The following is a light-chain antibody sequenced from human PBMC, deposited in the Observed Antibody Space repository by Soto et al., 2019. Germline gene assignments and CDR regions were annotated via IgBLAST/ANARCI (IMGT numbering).Light chain of an antibody. CDR1: SGSIANNY. Sequence: NFMLTQPHSVSQSPGKTVTSSCTRSSGSIANNYVQWYQQRPGSSPTTVIYENSQRPSGVPDRFSGSIDSSSNSASLTVSGLKTEDEADYYCQSYDRDTWVFGGGTKLTVL. CDR2: ENS. J-gene: IGLJ3*02. V-gene: IGLV6-57*01. CDR3: QSYDRDTWV.